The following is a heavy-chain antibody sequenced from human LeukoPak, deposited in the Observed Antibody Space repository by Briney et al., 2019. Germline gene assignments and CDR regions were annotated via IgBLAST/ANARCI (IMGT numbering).Heavy chain of an antibody. CDR2: IYYSGST. CDR1: GGSISSGGYY. D-gene: IGHD2-15*01. J-gene: IGHJ4*02. Sequence: PSETLSLTCTVSGGSISSGGYYWSWIRQHPGKGLEWIGYIYYSGSTYYNPSLKSRVTISVDTSKNQFSLKLSSVTAADTAVYYCARYGSGGSCFDYWGQGTLVTVSS. CDR3: ARYGSGGSCFDY. V-gene: IGHV4-31*03.